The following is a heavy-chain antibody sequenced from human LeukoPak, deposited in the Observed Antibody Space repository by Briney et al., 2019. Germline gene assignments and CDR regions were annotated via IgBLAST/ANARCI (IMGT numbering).Heavy chain of an antibody. V-gene: IGHV4-39*01. D-gene: IGHD6-13*01. CDR2: MDYSGST. J-gene: IGHJ4*02. Sequence: SEALSLTCTVSCGSISSSSYYWGWIRQPPGKGREWIGSMDYSGSTYYNPSLKSRVTISVDTSKNQFSLKLSSVTAADTAVYYCARRPTLIAAAYYFDYWGQGTLVTVSS. CDR3: ARRPTLIAAAYYFDY. CDR1: CGSISSSSYY.